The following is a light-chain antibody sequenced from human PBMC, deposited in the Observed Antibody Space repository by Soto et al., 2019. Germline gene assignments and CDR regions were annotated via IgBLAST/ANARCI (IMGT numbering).Light chain of an antibody. CDR2: AAS. Sequence: AIRMTQSPSSLSASTGDRVTITCRASQGISSYLAWYQQKPGKAPKLLIYAASTLQSGVPSRFSGSGSGTDFTLTISCLQSEDFATYYCHQYSSYPPTFGQGTKVDIK. CDR3: HQYSSYPPT. V-gene: IGKV1-8*01. CDR1: QGISSY. J-gene: IGKJ1*01.